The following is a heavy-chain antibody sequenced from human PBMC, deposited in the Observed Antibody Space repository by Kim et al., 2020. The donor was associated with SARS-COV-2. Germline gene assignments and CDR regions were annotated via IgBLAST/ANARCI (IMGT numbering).Heavy chain of an antibody. CDR1: GFIFRNYW. D-gene: IGHD2-21*01. V-gene: IGHV3-7*03. CDR3: ARLLFRDFDS. CDR2: AKEDGSEI. J-gene: IGHJ4*02. Sequence: GGSLRLSCVASGFIFRNYWMTWVRQAPGKGLEWVASAKEDGSEIYYVDSVKGRFTISRDNAKNSLYLQLNSLRAEDTAVYFCARLLFRDFDSWGQGTLVTVSS.